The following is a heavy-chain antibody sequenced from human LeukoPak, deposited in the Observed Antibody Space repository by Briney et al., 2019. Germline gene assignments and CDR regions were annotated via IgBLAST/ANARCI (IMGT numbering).Heavy chain of an antibody. CDR2: IKYDGSEK. CDR1: GXSFSGQW. D-gene: IGHD4-11*01. CDR3: AFNSSFKY. Sequence: PGGSLRLSCTASGXSFSGQWMNWVRQSPGQGLEWVANIKYDGSEKYYVDSVKGRFTISREDAKNSLSLQMDSVRPEDTAVYYCAFNSSFKYWGQGTLVIVSS. V-gene: IGHV3-7*01. J-gene: IGHJ4*02.